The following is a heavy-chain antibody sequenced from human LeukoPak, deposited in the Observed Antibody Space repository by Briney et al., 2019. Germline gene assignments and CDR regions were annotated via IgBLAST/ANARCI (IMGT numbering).Heavy chain of an antibody. J-gene: IGHJ4*02. V-gene: IGHV3-21*01. CDR2: ISSSSSYI. Sequence: PGGSLRLSCAASGFTFSSYSMNWVRQAPGKGLEWVSSISSSSSYIYYADSVKGRFTISRDNAKNSLYLQMNSLRAEDTVVYYCARDHIFGVVIIDYFDYWGQGTLVTVSS. D-gene: IGHD3-3*01. CDR1: GFTFSSYS. CDR3: ARDHIFGVVIIDYFDY.